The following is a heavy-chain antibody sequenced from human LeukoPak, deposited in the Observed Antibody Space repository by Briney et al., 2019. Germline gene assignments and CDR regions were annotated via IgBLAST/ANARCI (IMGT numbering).Heavy chain of an antibody. V-gene: IGHV4-34*01. D-gene: IGHD1-26*01. CDR3: ARRLRSGSQVLDY. J-gene: IGHJ4*02. CDR1: GGTLSDYY. CDR2: INDSGST. Sequence: SETLSLTCAVYGGTLSDYYWRWIGQAPGKGLEWIGEINDSGSTNYNSSLRSRLTISVDTSKNQFSLQLSSVTAADTAVYYCARRLRSGSQVLDYWGQGTLVTVSS.